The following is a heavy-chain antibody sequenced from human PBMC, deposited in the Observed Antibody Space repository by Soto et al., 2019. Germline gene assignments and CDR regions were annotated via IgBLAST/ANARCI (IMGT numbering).Heavy chain of an antibody. D-gene: IGHD4-17*01. CDR1: GFTFSNFW. CDR3: ARIGRLRWGDY. V-gene: IGHV3-7*01. Sequence: GGPLRLSCVISGFTFSNFWMTWVRQAPGKGLEWVANIKPDGTEKYYVDSVKGRFTISRDNAKNSLFLQMNSLRAEDTAVYYCARIGRLRWGDYWGQGTLVTVSS. J-gene: IGHJ4*02. CDR2: IKPDGTEK.